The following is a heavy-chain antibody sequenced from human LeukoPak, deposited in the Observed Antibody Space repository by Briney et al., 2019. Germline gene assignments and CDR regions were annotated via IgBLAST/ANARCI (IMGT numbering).Heavy chain of an antibody. V-gene: IGHV1-69*04. D-gene: IGHD3-16*01. CDR2: IIPIFGIA. J-gene: IGHJ3*02. Sequence: SVKVSCKASGGTFSSYAISWVRQAPGQGLEWMGRIIPIFGIANYAQKFQGRVTITADKSTSTDYMELSSLRSDDTAVYYCARVPFGGGIKDAFDIWGQGTIVTVSS. CDR1: GGTFSSYA. CDR3: ARVPFGGGIKDAFDI.